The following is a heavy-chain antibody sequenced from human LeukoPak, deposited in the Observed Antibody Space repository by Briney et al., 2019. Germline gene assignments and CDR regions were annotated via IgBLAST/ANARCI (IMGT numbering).Heavy chain of an antibody. Sequence: GGSLRLSCAASEFIFSYYGMHWVRQAPGKGLEWVAVIWYDGSNRYYADSLKGRFTISRDNSKNTLYLQMNSLTADDTAVYYCARDPLGVLSYFDYWGQGTLSPSPQ. D-gene: IGHD3-16*01. J-gene: IGHJ4*02. CDR2: IWYDGSNR. V-gene: IGHV3-33*01. CDR1: EFIFSYYG. CDR3: ARDPLGVLSYFDY.